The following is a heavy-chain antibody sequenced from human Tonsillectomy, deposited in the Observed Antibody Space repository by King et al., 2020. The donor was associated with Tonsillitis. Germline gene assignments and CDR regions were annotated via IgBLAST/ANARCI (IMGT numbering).Heavy chain of an antibody. D-gene: IGHD4-23*01. J-gene: IGHJ6*02. CDR3: ARDRALNTVVHYGMDV. V-gene: IGHV1-2*02. CDR1: GYTFTDYY. Sequence: QLVQSGAEVKKPGASVKVSCKASGYTFTDYYMHWVRQAPGQGLEWMGWINPNSGGTNYAQKFQGRVTMTRDTSISTAYMELSRLRSDETAVYYCARDRALNTVVHYGMDVWGQGTTVTVSS. CDR2: INPNSGGT.